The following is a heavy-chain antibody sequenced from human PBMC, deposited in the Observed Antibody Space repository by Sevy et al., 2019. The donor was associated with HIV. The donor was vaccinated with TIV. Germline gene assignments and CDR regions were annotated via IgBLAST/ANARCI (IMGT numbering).Heavy chain of an antibody. CDR1: GGSISSYY. CDR2: IYYSGST. D-gene: IGHD2-2*01. J-gene: IGHJ4*02. CDR3: ARSKTPDIVVVPAAIGFDY. V-gene: IGHV4-59*01. Sequence: SETLCLTCTVSGGSISSYYWSWIRQPPGKGLEWIGYIYYSGSTNYNPSLKSRVTISVDTSKNQFSLKLSSVTAADTAVYYCARSKTPDIVVVPAAIGFDYWGQGTLVTVSS.